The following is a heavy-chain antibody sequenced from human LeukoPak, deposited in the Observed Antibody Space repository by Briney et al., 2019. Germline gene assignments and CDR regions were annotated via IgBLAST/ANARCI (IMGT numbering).Heavy chain of an antibody. CDR2: INPSGDST. CDR1: GYTFTSYY. D-gene: IGHD4-23*01. J-gene: IGHJ4*02. Sequence: ASVKVSCKASGYTFTSYYMHWVRQAPGQGLEWMGIINPSGDSTSYAQKFQGRVTMTRDTSTSTVYMELSSLRSEDTAVYYCARVDYGGNVDYWGQGTLVTVSS. CDR3: ARVDYGGNVDY. V-gene: IGHV1-46*01.